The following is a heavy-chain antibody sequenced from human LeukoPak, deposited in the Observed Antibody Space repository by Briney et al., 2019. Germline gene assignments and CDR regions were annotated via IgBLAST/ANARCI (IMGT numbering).Heavy chain of an antibody. D-gene: IGHD3-10*01. J-gene: IGHJ3*02. Sequence: GGSLRPSCALSGFTFSACELTWVRQAPGKGLEWVSYISRSGSTRYYADSVKGRFTISRDNAKNSLYLQMNSLRAEDTAVYYCARVATMVRVPLDALDIWGQGTMVSVSS. CDR3: ARVATMVRVPLDALDI. V-gene: IGHV3-48*03. CDR1: GFTFSACE. CDR2: ISRSGSTR.